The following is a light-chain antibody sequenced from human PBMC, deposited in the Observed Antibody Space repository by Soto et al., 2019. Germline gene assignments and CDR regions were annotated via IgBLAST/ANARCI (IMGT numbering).Light chain of an antibody. J-gene: IGKJ1*01. CDR3: VEAALLPHA. V-gene: IGKV2-24*01. CDR2: KTS. CDR1: QSLAYSDGNIY. Sequence: DVVLNQTPLPSPVTLGQPASISCKSSQSLAYSDGNIYLNWLQQRPGQPPRLLIYKTSNRFSGVPDRFSGSGTGTDFTLKISKVEAEDVGLYYCVEAALLPHAFGQGTKLEIK.